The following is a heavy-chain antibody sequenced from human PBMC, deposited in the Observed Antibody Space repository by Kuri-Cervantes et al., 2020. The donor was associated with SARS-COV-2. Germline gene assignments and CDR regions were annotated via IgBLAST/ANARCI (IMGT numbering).Heavy chain of an antibody. CDR2: LDHSGRA. CDR3: ARASTSIYGVLIALFSSNAFDV. J-gene: IGHJ3*01. V-gene: IGHV4-34*01. D-gene: IGHD3-3*02. CDR1: GFTFSSYA. Sequence: SQTLSLTCAASGFTFSSYAMSWIRQPPGKGLEWIGELDHSGRANYNPSLKSRVTISVDRSRNQFSLKLTSVTAAETAVYYCARASTSIYGVLIALFSSNAFDVWGQGQWSPSPQ.